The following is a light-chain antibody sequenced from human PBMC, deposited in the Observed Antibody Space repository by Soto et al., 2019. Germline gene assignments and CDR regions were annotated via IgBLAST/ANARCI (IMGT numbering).Light chain of an antibody. Sequence: IVMRECAAALSVSPGKRATLSGRASQSVSSKLAWYQQKPGQAPRLLIYGASTRATGIPARFSGSGSGTAFTLTISSLQSEDFAVYYCQQYNNWPRTFGQGTKV. CDR3: QQYNNWPRT. J-gene: IGKJ1*01. V-gene: IGKV3-15*01. CDR1: QSVSSK. CDR2: GAS.